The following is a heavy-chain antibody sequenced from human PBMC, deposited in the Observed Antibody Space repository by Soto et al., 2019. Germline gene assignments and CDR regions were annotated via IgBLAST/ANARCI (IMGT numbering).Heavy chain of an antibody. J-gene: IGHJ4*02. V-gene: IGHV1-69*13. CDR1: GGTFSSYA. CDR2: IIPIFGTA. D-gene: IGHD3-22*01. Sequence: GASVKVSFKACGGTFSSYAISWLRQAPGQGLEWMGGIIPIFGTANYAQKFQGRVTITADESTSTAYMELSSLRSEDTAVYYCAKGGGSSGYYYQFDYWGQGTQVTVSS. CDR3: AKGGGSSGYYYQFDY.